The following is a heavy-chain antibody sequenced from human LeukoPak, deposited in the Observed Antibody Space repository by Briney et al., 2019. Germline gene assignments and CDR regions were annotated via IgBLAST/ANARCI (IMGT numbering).Heavy chain of an antibody. CDR1: GYIFTNYW. V-gene: IGHV5-51*01. D-gene: IGHD1-26*01. CDR3: ARVKIIVGAYDY. Sequence: GESLKISCQVSGYIFTNYWIGWVRQMPGKGLEWMGIIYPDDPDTKYSPSFQGQVTISADKSTNTAHLQWSSLKASDSAIYYCARVKIIVGAYDYWGQGTLVTVSS. J-gene: IGHJ4*02. CDR2: IYPDDPDT.